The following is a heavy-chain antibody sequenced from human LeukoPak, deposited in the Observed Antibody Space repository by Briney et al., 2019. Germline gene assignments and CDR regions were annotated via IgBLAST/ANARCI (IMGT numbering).Heavy chain of an antibody. CDR3: ARVGVNCSGGSCYSSWFDP. Sequence: SEILSLTCTVSGGSISSYYWSWIRKPPGKGLEWIGYIHCGASTNYNPSLKSRVTISVDTSKNQFSLKLSSVTAADTAVYYCARVGVNCSGGSCYSSWFDPWGQGTLVTVSS. CDR2: IHCGAST. J-gene: IGHJ5*02. V-gene: IGHV4-59*01. D-gene: IGHD2-15*01. CDR1: GGSISSYY.